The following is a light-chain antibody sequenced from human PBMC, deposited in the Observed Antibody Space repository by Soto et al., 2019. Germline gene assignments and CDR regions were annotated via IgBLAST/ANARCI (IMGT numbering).Light chain of an antibody. Sequence: QPVLTQSPSASASLGASVKLTCTLSSGHINYDIAWHQQQPEKGPRHLMKLNRDGSHSKGDVIPNRFSGSSSGVERYLTISSLQSEDEADYYCQTWGTGIVIFGGGTKLTVL. V-gene: IGLV4-69*01. CDR3: QTWGTGIVI. CDR1: SGHINYD. CDR2: LNRDGSH. J-gene: IGLJ2*01.